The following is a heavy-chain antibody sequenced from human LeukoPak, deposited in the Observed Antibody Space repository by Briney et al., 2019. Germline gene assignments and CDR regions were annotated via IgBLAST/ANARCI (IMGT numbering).Heavy chain of an antibody. CDR1: GGPITNTNY. J-gene: IGHJ4*02. CDR2: VNLQGST. V-gene: IGHV4-4*02. Sequence: SGTLSLTCGVSGGPITNTNYLTWVRPPPRKGLEWIGEVNLQGSTNYNPSLMGRVAISVDKSENHISLQLTSVTAADTAVYYCAREGGPYRPLDYSGQGTLVTVSS. CDR3: AREGGPYRPLDY.